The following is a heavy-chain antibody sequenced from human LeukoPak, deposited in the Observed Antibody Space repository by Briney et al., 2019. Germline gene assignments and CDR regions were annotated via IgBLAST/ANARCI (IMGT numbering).Heavy chain of an antibody. CDR3: ARDVPTWIQLGPAKDDAFDI. CDR2: IYYSGST. J-gene: IGHJ3*02. Sequence: SETLSLTCTVSGGSISSSSYYWGWIRQPPGKGLEWIGSIYYSGSTYYNPSLKSRVTISVDTSKNQFSLKLSSVTAADTAVYYCARDVPTWIQLGPAKDDAFDIWGQGTMVTVSS. CDR1: GGSISSSSYY. V-gene: IGHV4-39*07. D-gene: IGHD5-18*01.